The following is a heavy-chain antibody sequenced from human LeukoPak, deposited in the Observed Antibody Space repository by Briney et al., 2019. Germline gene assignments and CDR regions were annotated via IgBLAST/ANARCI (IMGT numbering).Heavy chain of an antibody. V-gene: IGHV3-30*04. CDR1: GFTFSNYA. J-gene: IGHJ4*02. Sequence: GGSLRLSCAASGFTFSNYAMRWVRQAPGKGLEWVSLISSGGTYEYYADSVKGRFTISRDNAKNTLYLQMNSLRAEDTAVYYCARDSTYYYDSGSSGPHYFDNWGQGTLVTVSS. D-gene: IGHD3-10*01. CDR3: ARDSTYYYDSGSSGPHYFDN. CDR2: ISSGGTYE.